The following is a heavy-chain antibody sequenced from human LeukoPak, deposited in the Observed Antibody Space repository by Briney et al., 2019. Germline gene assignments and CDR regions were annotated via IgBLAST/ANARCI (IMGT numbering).Heavy chain of an antibody. Sequence: PSETLSLTCAVYGGSFSGYYWSWIRQPPGKGLEWIGEINHSGSTNYNPSLKSRVTISVDTSKNQFSLKLSSVTAADTAVYYCARESRSYSYGAHYDAFDIWGQGTMVTVSS. CDR1: GGSFSGYY. D-gene: IGHD5-18*01. J-gene: IGHJ3*02. CDR3: ARESRSYSYGAHYDAFDI. CDR2: INHSGST. V-gene: IGHV4-34*01.